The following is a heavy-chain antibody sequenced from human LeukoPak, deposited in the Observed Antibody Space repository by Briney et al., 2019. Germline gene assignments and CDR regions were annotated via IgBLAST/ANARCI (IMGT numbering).Heavy chain of an antibody. CDR2: MYTRGTT. CDR3: ARVPGYYDILTGYSPHWYFDL. Sequence: TPSETLSLTCTVSGGSISSSYWSWIRQSAGKGLEWIGRMYTRGTTSYNPSLKSRVTMSVDTSKNQFSLKLSSVTAADTAVYYCARVPGYYDILTGYSPHWYFDLWGRGTLVTVSS. V-gene: IGHV4-4*07. D-gene: IGHD3-9*01. CDR1: GGSISSSY. J-gene: IGHJ2*01.